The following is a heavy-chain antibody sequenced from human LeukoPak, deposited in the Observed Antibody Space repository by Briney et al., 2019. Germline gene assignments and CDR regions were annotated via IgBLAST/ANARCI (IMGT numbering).Heavy chain of an antibody. CDR3: ARGTYYYDSSGLGPGWRIWPD. CDR2: IYYSGST. J-gene: IGHJ4*02. Sequence: SETLSLTCTVSGGSISSYYWSWIRQPPGKGLEWIGYIYYSGSTNYNPSLKSRVTISVDTSKNQFSLKLSSVTAADTAVYYCARGTYYYDSSGLGPGWRIWPDWGQGTLVTVSS. V-gene: IGHV4-59*01. D-gene: IGHD3-22*01. CDR1: GGSISSYY.